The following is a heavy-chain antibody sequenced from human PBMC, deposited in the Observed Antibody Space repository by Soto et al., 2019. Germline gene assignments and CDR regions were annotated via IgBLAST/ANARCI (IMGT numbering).Heavy chain of an antibody. D-gene: IGHD3-22*01. Sequence: EVQLLESGGGLVQPGGSLRLTCVGSGFTFRNQDMRWVCQAPGKGLEWVSGISGRGCVTYYADSVKCRFTISRDNSKNTLYQRKNHLRANDTAVYYDAKDRQCRSYYESAGHYNDWGQGTLVTVSS. J-gene: IGHJ4*02. CDR2: ISGRGCVT. CDR3: AKDRQCRSYYESAGHYND. CDR1: GFTFRNQD. V-gene: IGHV3-23*01.